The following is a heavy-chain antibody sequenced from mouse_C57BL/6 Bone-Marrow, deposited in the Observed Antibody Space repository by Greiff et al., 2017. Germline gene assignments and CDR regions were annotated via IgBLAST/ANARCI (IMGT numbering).Heavy chain of an antibody. V-gene: IGHV1-26*01. CDR1: GYTFTDYY. CDR3: ARDPLYGSSYNFDY. J-gene: IGHJ2*01. D-gene: IGHD1-1*01. CDR2: INPNNGGT. Sequence: EVQLQQSGPELVKPGASVKISCKASGYTFTDYYMNWVKQSHGKSLEWIGDINPNNGGTSYNQKFKGKATLTVDKSSSTAYMELRSLTSEDSAVYYCARDPLYGSSYNFDYWGQGTTLTVSS.